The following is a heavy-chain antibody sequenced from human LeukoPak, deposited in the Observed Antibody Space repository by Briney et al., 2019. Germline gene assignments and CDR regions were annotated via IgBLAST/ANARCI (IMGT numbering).Heavy chain of an antibody. CDR2: MNPNSGNT. J-gene: IGHJ6*03. CDR3: ARGFPGSWARYYHYYYYMDV. CDR1: GYTFTSYD. D-gene: IGHD6-13*01. V-gene: IGHV1-8*01. Sequence: ASVKVSCKASGYTFTSYDINWVRQATGQGLEWMGWMNPNSGNTGYAQKFQGRVTMTRNTSISTAYMELSSLRSEDTAVYYRARGFPGSWARYYHYYYYMDVWGKGTTVTVSS.